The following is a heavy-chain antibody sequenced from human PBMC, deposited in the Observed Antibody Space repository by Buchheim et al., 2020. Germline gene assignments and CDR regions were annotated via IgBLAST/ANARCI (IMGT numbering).Heavy chain of an antibody. CDR2: ISDSGGDA. J-gene: IGHJ6*03. CDR1: GFTFSRYA. CDR3: AKMTTVTQYYYYYMDV. V-gene: IGHV3-23*01. Sequence: EVQLLESGGGLVQPGGSLRLSCAASGFTFSRYAMSWVRQAPGKGLEWVSSISDSGGDAYYADSVKGRFTISRDTSKNTLSLQMNSLRAEDTAVYYCAKMTTVTQYYYYYMDVWGKGTT. D-gene: IGHD4-11*01.